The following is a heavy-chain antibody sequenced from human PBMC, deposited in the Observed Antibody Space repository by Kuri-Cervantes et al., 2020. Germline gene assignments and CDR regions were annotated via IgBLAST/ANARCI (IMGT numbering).Heavy chain of an antibody. CDR3: ARLYYYDSSGYYSYYYGMDV. Sequence: SGTLTLTCTVPGCAISSYYWSWIRQPPGKGLEWIGYIYYSGSTNYNPSLKSRVTISVDTSKNQFSLKLSSVTAADTAVYYCARLYYYDSSGYYSYYYGMDVWGQGTMVTVSS. CDR1: GCAISSYY. D-gene: IGHD3-22*01. CDR2: IYYSGST. V-gene: IGHV4-59*01. J-gene: IGHJ6*02.